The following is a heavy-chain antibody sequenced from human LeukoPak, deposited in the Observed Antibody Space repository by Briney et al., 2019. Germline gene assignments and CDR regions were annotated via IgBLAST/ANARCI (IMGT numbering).Heavy chain of an antibody. CDR3: ASARHDSSGYYDY. CDR2: INWNGGST. J-gene: IGHJ4*02. CDR1: GFSFDDYG. Sequence: GGSLRLSCAASGFSFDDYGMSWDRQAPGKGLEWVSGINWNGGSTGYADPVKGRFTISRDNAKNSLYLQMNSLRAEDTALYHCASARHDSSGYYDYWGQGALVTVSS. V-gene: IGHV3-20*01. D-gene: IGHD3-22*01.